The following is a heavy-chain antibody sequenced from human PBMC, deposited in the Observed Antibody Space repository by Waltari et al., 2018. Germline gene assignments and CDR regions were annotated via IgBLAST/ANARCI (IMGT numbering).Heavy chain of an antibody. J-gene: IGHJ3*02. CDR2: IYYSGIT. V-gene: IGHV4-39*01. CDR1: GGSISSSSYS. Sequence: QLQLQESGPGLVKPSETLSLTCTVSGGSISSSSYSWGWIRKPPGRGLEWIGSIYYSGITYSNPSLKSRVTISVDTSKNQFSLKLSSVTAADTAVYYCARRIPDYYDSSGYQDAFDIWGQGTMVTVSS. CDR3: ARRIPDYYDSSGYQDAFDI. D-gene: IGHD3-22*01.